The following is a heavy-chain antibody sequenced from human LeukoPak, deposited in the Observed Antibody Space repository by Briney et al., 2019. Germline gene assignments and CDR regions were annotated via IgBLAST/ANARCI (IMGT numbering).Heavy chain of an antibody. D-gene: IGHD3-16*01. CDR3: GKEGGA. CDR1: GFTLSKYA. CDR2: IDGSGGRP. J-gene: IGHJ5*02. Sequence: GGSLRLSCAASGFTLSKYAMNWVRQAPGKGLEWVSGIDGSGGRPPSADSVKGRFTISRDISKNTLYLQMNSLKVEDTATYYCGKEGGAWGQGTKVTVSS. V-gene: IGHV3-23*01.